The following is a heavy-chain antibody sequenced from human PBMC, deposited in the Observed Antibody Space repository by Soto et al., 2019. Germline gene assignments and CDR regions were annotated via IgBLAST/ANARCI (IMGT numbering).Heavy chain of an antibody. V-gene: IGHV4-30-4*01. D-gene: IGHD3-10*01. CDR1: GGSISSGDYY. CDR3: ARAQGSGFLVS. J-gene: IGHJ4*02. CDR2: IYYSGST. Sequence: QVQLQESGPGLVKPSQTLSLTCTVSGGSISSGDYYWSCIRQPPGKGLEWIGYIYYSGSTYCNPSLKSRVTISVDPSKNQFSLKLSSVTAADTAVYYYARAQGSGFLVSWGQGTLVTVSS.